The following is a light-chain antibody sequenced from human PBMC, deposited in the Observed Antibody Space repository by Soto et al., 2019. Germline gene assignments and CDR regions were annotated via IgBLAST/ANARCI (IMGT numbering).Light chain of an antibody. CDR1: QSLSTR. J-gene: IGKJ2*01. V-gene: IGKV1-39*01. CDR2: ETS. Sequence: DIQMTQSPSSLSASVGDRVTITCRASQSLSTRLTWYQQKPGEAPKLLIYETSNLQSVVPSRFSGSGSETDFTLTINSLQPEDFATYYCQQSFGPPYTFGQGTKLEIK. CDR3: QQSFGPPYT.